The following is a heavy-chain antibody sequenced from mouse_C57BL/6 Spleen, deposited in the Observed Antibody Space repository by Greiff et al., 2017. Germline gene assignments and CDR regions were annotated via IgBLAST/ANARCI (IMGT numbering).Heavy chain of an antibody. J-gene: IGHJ4*01. V-gene: IGHV10-1*01. Sequence: EVQRVESGGGLVQPKGSSKLSCAASGFSFNTYAMNWVRQAPGKGLEWVARIRSKSNNYATYYADSVKDRFTISRDDSESMLYLQMNNLKTEDTAMYYCVRHDPYEGYYAMDYWGKGTSVTVSS. CDR1: GFSFNTYA. D-gene: IGHD2-3*01. CDR2: IRSKSNNYAT. CDR3: VRHDPYEGYYAMDY.